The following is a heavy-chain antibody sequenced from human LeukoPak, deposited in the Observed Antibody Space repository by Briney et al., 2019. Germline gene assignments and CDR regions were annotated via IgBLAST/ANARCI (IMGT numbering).Heavy chain of an antibody. CDR2: IVVGSGST. Sequence: SVKVSCKAAGFTFAYSSVHWVRQARGQRLEWMGWIVVGSGSTNYAQKFQERVTITTDMSTSTAYMQLSSLRSDDTAVYYCAAESCNSASCYLDYWGQGTLVTVSS. CDR3: AAESCNSASCYLDY. CDR1: GFTFAYSS. D-gene: IGHD2-2*01. J-gene: IGHJ4*02. V-gene: IGHV1-58*01.